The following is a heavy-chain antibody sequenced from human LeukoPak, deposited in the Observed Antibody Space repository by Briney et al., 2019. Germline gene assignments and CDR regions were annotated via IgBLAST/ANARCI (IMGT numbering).Heavy chain of an antibody. J-gene: IGHJ4*02. CDR1: GGSIVTYY. V-gene: IGHV4-59*08. D-gene: IGHD3-22*01. CDR2: IYYSGTS. Sequence: SETLSLTSTVPGGSIVTYYWSWIRQPPAKGLEWIGNIYYSGTSDSNPSLMSRVTMSVDTSKSQLSLKLGSVTAADTAVYYCARQRLRGYYDSSGNYFDYWGQGTVVTVSS. CDR3: ARQRLRGYYDSSGNYFDY.